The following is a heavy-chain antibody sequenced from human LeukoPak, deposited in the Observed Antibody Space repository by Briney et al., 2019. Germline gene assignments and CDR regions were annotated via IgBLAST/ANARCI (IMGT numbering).Heavy chain of an antibody. V-gene: IGHV3-66*01. CDR1: GFTVSSNY. CDR2: IYSGGST. D-gene: IGHD3-22*01. J-gene: IGHJ4*02. CDR3: AKESYYYDSSGYSVFDY. Sequence: GGSLRLSCAASGFTVSSNYMSWVRQAPGKGLEWVSVIYSGGSTYYADSVKGRFTISRDNSKNTLYLQMNSLRAEDTAVYYCAKESYYYDSSGYSVFDYWGKGTLVTVSS.